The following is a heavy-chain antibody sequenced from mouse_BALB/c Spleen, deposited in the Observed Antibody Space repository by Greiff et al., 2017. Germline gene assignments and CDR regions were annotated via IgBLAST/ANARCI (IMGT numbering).Heavy chain of an antibody. D-gene: IGHD2-4*01. CDR1: GFTFSSYG. Sequence: EVKVVESGGGLVQPGGSLKLSCAASGFTFSSYGMSWVRQTPDKRLELVATINSNGGSTYYPDSVKGRFTISRDNAKNTLYLQMSSLKSEDTAMYYCARDEITTPFAYWGQGTLVTVSA. CDR3: ARDEITTPFAY. J-gene: IGHJ3*01. CDR2: INSNGGST. V-gene: IGHV5-6-3*01.